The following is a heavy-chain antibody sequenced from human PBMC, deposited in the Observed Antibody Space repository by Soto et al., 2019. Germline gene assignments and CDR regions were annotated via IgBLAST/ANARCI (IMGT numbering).Heavy chain of an antibody. V-gene: IGHV1-69*12. J-gene: IGHJ6*02. Sequence: QVQLVQSGAEVKKPGSSVKVSCKASGGTFSSYAISWVRQAPGQGLEWMGGIIPIFGTANYAQKFQGRVTSTADESTSTAYMELSSLRSEDTAVYYCARDYPGGKAPHDGMDVWGQGTTVTVSS. D-gene: IGHD2-15*01. CDR2: IIPIFGTA. CDR1: GGTFSSYA. CDR3: ARDYPGGKAPHDGMDV.